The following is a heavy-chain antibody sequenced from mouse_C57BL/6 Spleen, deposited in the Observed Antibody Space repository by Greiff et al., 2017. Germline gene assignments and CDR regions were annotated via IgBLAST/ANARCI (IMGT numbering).Heavy chain of an antibody. V-gene: IGHV5-12*01. CDR1: GFTFSDYY. CDR3: ARLGLRRPYYFDY. D-gene: IGHD2-4*01. Sequence: EVKVVESGGGLVQPGGSLKLSCAASGFTFSDYYMYWVRQTPEKRLEWVAYISNGGGSTYYPDTVKGRFTISRDNAKNTLYLQMSRLKSEDTAMYYCARLGLRRPYYFDYWGQGTTLTVSS. J-gene: IGHJ2*01. CDR2: ISNGGGST.